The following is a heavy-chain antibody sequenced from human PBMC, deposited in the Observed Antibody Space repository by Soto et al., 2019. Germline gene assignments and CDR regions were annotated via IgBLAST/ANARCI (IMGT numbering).Heavy chain of an antibody. Sequence: QVQLQESGPGLVKPSQTLSLTCTVSGGSISSGGYYWSWIRQHPGKGLEWIGYIYYSGSTYYNPSLQSRVTISVDTSKNQFSLKLSSVTAADTAVYYCARGQYYDSSGYFDYWGQGTLVTVSS. CDR3: ARGQYYDSSGYFDY. V-gene: IGHV4-31*03. J-gene: IGHJ4*02. D-gene: IGHD3-22*01. CDR2: IYYSGST. CDR1: GGSISSGGYY.